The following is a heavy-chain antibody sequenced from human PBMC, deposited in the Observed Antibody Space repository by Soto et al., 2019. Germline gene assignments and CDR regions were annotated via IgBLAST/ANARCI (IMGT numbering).Heavy chain of an antibody. Sequence: QVQLQESGPGLVKPSQTLSLTCTVSGGSISSGGYYWSWIRQHPGKGLEWIGYIYYSGSTYYNPSLKSRVTISVDTSKNQFSLELSSVAAADTAVYYCARGVTMVRGVIHTPYFEYWGQGTLVTVSS. CDR2: IYYSGST. CDR3: ARGVTMVRGVIHTPYFEY. J-gene: IGHJ4*02. CDR1: GGSISSGGYY. D-gene: IGHD3-10*01. V-gene: IGHV4-31*03.